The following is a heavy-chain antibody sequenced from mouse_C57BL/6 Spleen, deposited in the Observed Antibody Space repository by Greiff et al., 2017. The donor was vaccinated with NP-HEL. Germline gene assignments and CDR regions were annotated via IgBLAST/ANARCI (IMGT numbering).Heavy chain of an antibody. CDR2: INPGSGGT. J-gene: IGHJ2*01. Sequence: QVHVKQSGAELVRPGTSVKVSCKASGYAFTNYLIEWVKQRPGQGLEWIGVINPGSGGTNYNEKFKGKATLTADKSSSTAYMQLSSLTSEDSAVYFCARSGLRLDYFDYWGQGTTLTVSS. CDR1: GYAFTNYL. V-gene: IGHV1-54*01. D-gene: IGHD3-2*02. CDR3: ARSGLRLDYFDY.